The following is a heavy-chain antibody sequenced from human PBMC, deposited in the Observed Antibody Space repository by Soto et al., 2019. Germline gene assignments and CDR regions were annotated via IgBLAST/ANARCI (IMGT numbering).Heavy chain of an antibody. J-gene: IGHJ2*01. D-gene: IGHD3-22*01. CDR3: ARDMNYYDSSGYYCYFDL. CDR1: GGTFSSDA. V-gene: IGHV1-69*01. Sequence: QVQLVQSGAEVKKPGSSVKVSCKASGGTFSSDAISWVRQAPGQGLEWMGGIIPIFGTANYAQKFQGRVTITADESTSTAYMELSSLRSEDTAVYYCARDMNYYDSSGYYCYFDLWGRGTRVTVSS. CDR2: IIPIFGTA.